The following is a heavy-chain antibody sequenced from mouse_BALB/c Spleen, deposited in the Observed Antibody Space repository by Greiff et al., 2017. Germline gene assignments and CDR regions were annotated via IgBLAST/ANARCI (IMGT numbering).Heavy chain of an antibody. CDR2: IYPGSGNT. Sequence: VQRVESGPELVKPGASVKISCKASGYTFTDYYINWVKQKPGQGLEWIGWIYPGSGNTKYNEKFKGKATLTIDTSSSTAYMQLSSLTSEDTAVYFCARGGGLPFAYWGQGTLVTVSA. CDR1: GYTFTDYY. J-gene: IGHJ3*01. V-gene: IGHV1-84*02. D-gene: IGHD2-2*01. CDR3: ARGGGLPFAY.